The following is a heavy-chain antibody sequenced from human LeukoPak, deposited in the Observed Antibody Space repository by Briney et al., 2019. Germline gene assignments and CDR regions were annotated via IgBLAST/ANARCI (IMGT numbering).Heavy chain of an antibody. V-gene: IGHV1-46*01. CDR1: GYTFTSYY. CDR3: ASSRGIAAAGIFDY. J-gene: IGHJ4*02. D-gene: IGHD6-13*01. Sequence: GPSVKVSCKASGYTFTSYYMHWVRQPPAQGLEWMGIINPSGGSTSYAQKFQGRVTMTRDTSTSTVYMELGSLRSEDTAVYYCASSRGIAAAGIFDYWGQGTLVTVSS. CDR2: INPSGGST.